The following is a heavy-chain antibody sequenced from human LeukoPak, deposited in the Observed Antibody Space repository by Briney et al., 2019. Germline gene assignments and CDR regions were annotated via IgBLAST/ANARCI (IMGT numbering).Heavy chain of an antibody. D-gene: IGHD5-12*01. CDR1: GGSISGYY. V-gene: IGHV4-4*07. CDR2: IYSTGST. J-gene: IGHJ2*01. CDR3: ARGRYTDWYFDL. Sequence: SETLSLTCTVSGGSISGYYWRWIRQPAGKGLEWIGRIYSTGSTNYHPSFKSRVTMSVDTSKNQFSLNLSSVIDADTAVYYCARGRYTDWYFDLWGRGTLVTVSS.